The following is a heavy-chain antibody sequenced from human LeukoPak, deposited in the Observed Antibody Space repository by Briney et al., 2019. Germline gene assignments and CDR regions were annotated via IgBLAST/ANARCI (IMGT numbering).Heavy chain of an antibody. D-gene: IGHD2-2*01. CDR3: ASDPIVVVPAAKFYYYGMDV. V-gene: IGHV1-69*13. CDR2: IIPIFGTA. Sequence: GASVKVSCTASGGTFSSYAISWVRQAPGQGLEWMGGIIPIFGTANYAQKFQGRVTITADESTSTAYMELSSLRSEDTAVYYCASDPIVVVPAAKFYYYGMDVWGQGTTVTVSS. CDR1: GGTFSSYA. J-gene: IGHJ6*02.